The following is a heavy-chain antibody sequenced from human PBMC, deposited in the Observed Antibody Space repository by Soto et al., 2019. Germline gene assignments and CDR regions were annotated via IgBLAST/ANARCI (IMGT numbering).Heavy chain of an antibody. J-gene: IGHJ4*02. CDR1: GYTFTAYG. CDR2: ISVHNGNT. V-gene: IGHV1-18*01. Sequence: ASVKVSCKASGYTFTAYGISWVRQAPGQGLEWMGWISVHNGNTKYGQKLQGRVTMTADTSTSTAHMELRSLRSDETAVYYCARDTDDWNYTYSFDYWGQGTPVTVSS. D-gene: IGHD1-7*01. CDR3: ARDTDDWNYTYSFDY.